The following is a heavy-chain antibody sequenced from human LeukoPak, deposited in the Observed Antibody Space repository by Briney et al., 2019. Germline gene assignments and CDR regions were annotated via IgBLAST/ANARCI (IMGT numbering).Heavy chain of an antibody. CDR2: FDPEDGET. CDR1: GYTLTELS. D-gene: IGHD3-3*01. Sequence: GASVKVSCKVSGYTLTELSMHWVRQAPGKGLEWMGGFDPEDGETIYAQTFQGRVTLTRDTSTNTVYMDLSSLRSEDTAIYFCARGVVSTSGYFDLWGQGTLVTVSS. V-gene: IGHV1-24*01. CDR3: ARGVVSTSGYFDL. J-gene: IGHJ4*02.